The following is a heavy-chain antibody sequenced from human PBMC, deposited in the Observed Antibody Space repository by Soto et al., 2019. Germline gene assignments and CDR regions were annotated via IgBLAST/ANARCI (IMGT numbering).Heavy chain of an antibody. Sequence: EVQLVESGGGLVQPGGSLRLSCAGSGFTFSNYWMHWVRQAPGKGLEWVSRIDHDGPTDYADSVRGRFTISRDNAENTVYLPMNSLRPEDTGVYYCVRDSHGDYWGQGTLVTVSS. CDR2: IDHDGPT. CDR1: GFTFSNYW. CDR3: VRDSHGDY. J-gene: IGHJ4*02. V-gene: IGHV3-74*01.